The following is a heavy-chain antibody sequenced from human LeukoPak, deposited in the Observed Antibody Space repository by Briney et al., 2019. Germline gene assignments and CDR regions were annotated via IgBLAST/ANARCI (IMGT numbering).Heavy chain of an antibody. V-gene: IGHV3-23*01. CDR1: GFTFNNYA. CDR2: LTGGGST. CDR3: ARSPWYYYGMDV. Sequence: PGGSLRLSCAASGFTFNNYAMSWVRQAPGKGLEWVSALTGGGSTYYADSVKGRFTISRDNSKDTLYLQMSSLRAEDTAVYYCARSPWYYYGMDVWGQGTTVTVSS. J-gene: IGHJ6*02.